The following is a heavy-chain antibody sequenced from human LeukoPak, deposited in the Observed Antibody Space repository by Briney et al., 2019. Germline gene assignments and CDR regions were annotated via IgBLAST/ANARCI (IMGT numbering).Heavy chain of an antibody. CDR1: GVSISSSSYC. Sequence: PSETLSLTCTVSGVSISSSSYCWGWIRQPPGKGLEWIGSIYYSGSTYYNPSLKSRVTISVDTSKNQFSLKLSSVTAADTAVYYCARHYGGYYFDYWGQGTLVTVSS. J-gene: IGHJ4*02. V-gene: IGHV4-39*01. CDR3: ARHYGGYYFDY. D-gene: IGHD4/OR15-4a*01. CDR2: IYYSGST.